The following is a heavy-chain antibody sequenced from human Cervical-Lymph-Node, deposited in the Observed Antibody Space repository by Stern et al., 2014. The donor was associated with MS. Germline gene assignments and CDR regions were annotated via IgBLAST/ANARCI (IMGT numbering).Heavy chain of an antibody. Sequence: EVQLVESGGGLVKPGGSLRLSCTASGFTFRAYNMAWVRQAPGKGLEWVSSISSSSNSIQQADSVKGRFTISRDNAKNSLYLQMNSLRAEDTAVYYCATGQDYGDYNPWGQGTLVTVSS. D-gene: IGHD4-17*01. J-gene: IGHJ5*02. CDR3: ATGQDYGDYNP. V-gene: IGHV3-21*01. CDR2: ISSSSNSI. CDR1: GFTFRAYN.